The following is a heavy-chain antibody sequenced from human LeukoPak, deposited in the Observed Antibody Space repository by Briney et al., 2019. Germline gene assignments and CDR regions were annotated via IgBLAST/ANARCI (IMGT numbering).Heavy chain of an antibody. V-gene: IGHV4-59*01. CDR1: GGSISSYY. CDR2: IYYSGST. J-gene: IGHJ4*02. Sequence: SETLSLTCTVSGGSISSYYWNWIRQPPGKGLEWIGYIYYSGSTNYNPSLKRRVTISVDTSKNQFSLKLNSVTAADTAVYYCARGSQLWFGEYPWVFDYWGQGTLVTVSS. D-gene: IGHD3-10*01. CDR3: ARGSQLWFGEYPWVFDY.